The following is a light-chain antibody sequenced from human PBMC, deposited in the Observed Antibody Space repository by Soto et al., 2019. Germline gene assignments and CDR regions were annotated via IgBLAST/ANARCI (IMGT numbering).Light chain of an antibody. V-gene: IGLV2-14*01. CDR1: SSEFGGYNY. CDR3: SSYTTSNTRQIV. J-gene: IGLJ1*01. CDR2: DVS. Sequence: QSVLTQPASVSGSPGQSITISCTGTSSEFGGYNYVSWYQQHPGKAPKFMIYDVSNRPSGVSNRFSGSKSGNTASLTISGLQTEDEADYYCSSYTTSNTRQIVFGTGTKVTVL.